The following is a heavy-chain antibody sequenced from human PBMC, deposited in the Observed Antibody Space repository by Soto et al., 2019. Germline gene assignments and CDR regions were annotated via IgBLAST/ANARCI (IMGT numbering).Heavy chain of an antibody. CDR2: IYYNGST. CDR3: ARYRISGSWSKFDY. V-gene: IGHV4-31*03. Sequence: QVLLQESGPGLMKPSQTLSLTCTVSGLTISSASYYWSWIRQHPGKGRECVGNIYYNGSTYYSPSLKSRVTLWVETSKNQFSLRLASVTAADTAVYYWARYRISGSWSKFDYWGQGTLVTVSS. J-gene: IGHJ4*02. D-gene: IGHD6-13*01. CDR1: GLTISSASYY.